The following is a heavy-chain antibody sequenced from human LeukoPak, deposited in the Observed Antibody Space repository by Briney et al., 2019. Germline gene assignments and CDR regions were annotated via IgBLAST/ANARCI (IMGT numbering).Heavy chain of an antibody. J-gene: IGHJ4*02. V-gene: IGHV3-48*01. CDR2: ISSSSSTI. Sequence: GGSLRLSCAASGFTFSSYSMNWVRQAPGKGLEWVSYISSSSSTIYYSDSVKGRFTISRDNAKNSLYLQMNSLKTEDTAVYYCTTEDTAMLNWGQGTLVTVSS. D-gene: IGHD5-18*01. CDR1: GFTFSSYS. CDR3: TTEDTAMLN.